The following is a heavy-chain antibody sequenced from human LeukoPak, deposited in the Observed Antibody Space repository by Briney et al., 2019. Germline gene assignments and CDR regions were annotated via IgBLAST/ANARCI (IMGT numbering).Heavy chain of an antibody. J-gene: IGHJ3*02. CDR2: ISWNSGGT. D-gene: IGHD4-11*01. CDR3: AKDTRYSNYAGGSFDI. CDR1: GFTFDDYA. Sequence: GRSLGLSCAAPGFTFDDYAMHWARHAPGKGLEWVSGISWNSGGTGYADSVKGRVTISRDNAKNSLYLQMNSLRVEDTALYYCAKDTRYSNYAGGSFDIWGQGTMVTVSS. V-gene: IGHV3-9*01.